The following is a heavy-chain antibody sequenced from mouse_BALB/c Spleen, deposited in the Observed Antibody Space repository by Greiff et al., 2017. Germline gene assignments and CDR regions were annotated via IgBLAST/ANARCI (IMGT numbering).Heavy chain of an antibody. J-gene: IGHJ4*01. Sequence: EVKLMESGGDLVKPGGSLKLSCAASGFTFSSYGMSWVRQTPDKRLEWVATISSGGSYTYYPDSVKGRFTISRDNAKNTLYLQMSSLKSEDTAMYYCARQRLPSFYAMDYWGQGTSVTVSS. CDR3: ARQRLPSFYAMDY. V-gene: IGHV5-6*01. D-gene: IGHD2-2*01. CDR1: GFTFSSYG. CDR2: ISSGGSYT.